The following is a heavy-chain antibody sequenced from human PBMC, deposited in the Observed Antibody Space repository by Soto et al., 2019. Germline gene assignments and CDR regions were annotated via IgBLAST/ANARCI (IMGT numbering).Heavy chain of an antibody. D-gene: IGHD5-12*01. CDR3: ARAPLIGGYDLVLG. V-gene: IGHV3-7*01. J-gene: IGHJ4*02. Sequence: EVQLVESGGGLVQPGGSLRLSCAASGFTFSSYWMSWVRQAPGKGLEWVANIKQDGSEKYYVDSVKGRFTISRDNAKNSLYLQMNSLRAEDTAVYYCARAPLIGGYDLVLGWGQGTLVTVSS. CDR2: IKQDGSEK. CDR1: GFTFSSYW.